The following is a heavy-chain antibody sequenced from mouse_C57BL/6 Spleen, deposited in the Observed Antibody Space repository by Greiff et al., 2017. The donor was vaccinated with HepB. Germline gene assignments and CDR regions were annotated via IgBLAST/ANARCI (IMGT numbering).Heavy chain of an antibody. CDR2: ISYDGSN. CDR1: GYSITSGYY. V-gene: IGHV3-6*01. Sequence: LQQSGPGLVKPSQSLSLTCSVTGYSITSGYYWNWIRQFPGNKLEWMGYISYDGSNNYNPSLKNRISITRDTSKNQFFLKLNSVTTEDTATYYCARGRAMDYWGQGTSVTVSS. J-gene: IGHJ4*01. CDR3: ARGRAMDY.